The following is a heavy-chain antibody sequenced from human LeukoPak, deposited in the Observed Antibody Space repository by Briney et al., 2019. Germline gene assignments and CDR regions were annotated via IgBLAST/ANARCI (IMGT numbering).Heavy chain of an antibody. D-gene: IGHD5-24*01. J-gene: IGHJ6*02. V-gene: IGHV3-66*01. CDR1: GFTCSSNY. CDR3: GSRDKGYYYGLDV. CDR2: ISGGGNT. Sequence: GGSLRLSCVASGFTCSSNYMSWVRQAPGKGLEWVSIISGGGNTYYADSVKDRFTISRDNSKSTMYLQMRSLRAEDTAMYYCGSRDKGYYYGLDVWGQGTAVTVSS.